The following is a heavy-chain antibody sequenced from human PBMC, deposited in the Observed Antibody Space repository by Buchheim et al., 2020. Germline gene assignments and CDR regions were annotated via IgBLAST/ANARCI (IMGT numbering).Heavy chain of an antibody. Sequence: QVQLQESGPGLVKPSETLSLTCTVSGGSISSYYWSWIRQPPGKGLEWIGYIYYSGSTNYNPSLKSRVTISVDTYKNQFSLKLSSVTAADTAVYYCARWGYSSGWYVAWYFDLWGRGTL. CDR2: IYYSGST. J-gene: IGHJ2*01. D-gene: IGHD6-19*01. CDR1: GGSISSYY. CDR3: ARWGYSSGWYVAWYFDL. V-gene: IGHV4-59*01.